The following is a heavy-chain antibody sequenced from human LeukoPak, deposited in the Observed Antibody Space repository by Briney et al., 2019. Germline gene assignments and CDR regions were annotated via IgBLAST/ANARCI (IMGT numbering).Heavy chain of an antibody. CDR2: FSGSGGST. D-gene: IGHD3-10*01. CDR1: GFTFSSYA. CDR3: AKDLLLWFGELFSGMDV. J-gene: IGHJ6*02. Sequence: GGSLRLSCAASGFTFSSYAMSWVRQAPGKGLEWVSGFSGSGGSTYYADSVKGRFTISRDNSKNTLYLQMNSLRAEDTAVYYCAKDLLLWFGELFSGMDVWGQGTTVTVSS. V-gene: IGHV3-23*01.